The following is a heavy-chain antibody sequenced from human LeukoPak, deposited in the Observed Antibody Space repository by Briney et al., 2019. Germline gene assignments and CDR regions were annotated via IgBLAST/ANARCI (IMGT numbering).Heavy chain of an antibody. D-gene: IGHD3-22*01. Sequence: ASVKVSCKASGYTFTSYGISWVRQAPGQGLEWMGWISAYNGNTNYAQKLQGRVTMTTDTSTSTAYMELRSLRSDDTAVYYCARVALSYDSSGYYYVGYWGQGTLVTVSS. J-gene: IGHJ4*02. V-gene: IGHV1-18*01. CDR1: GYTFTSYG. CDR3: ARVALSYDSSGYYYVGY. CDR2: ISAYNGNT.